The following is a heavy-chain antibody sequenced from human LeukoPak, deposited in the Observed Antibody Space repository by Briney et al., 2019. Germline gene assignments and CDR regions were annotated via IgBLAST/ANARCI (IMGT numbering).Heavy chain of an antibody. V-gene: IGHV3-23*01. CDR2: ISGSGSST. D-gene: IGHD6-6*01. Sequence: GGSLRLSCAASGFTFSSYGMSWVRQAPGKGLEWVSAISGSGSSTYYAASVKGRFTISRDNSKNTLYLQMNSLRAEDTAVYYCARDRVFGGAARNHYYFYYMDVWGKGTTVTVSS. CDR1: GFTFSSYG. J-gene: IGHJ6*03. CDR3: ARDRVFGGAARNHYYFYYMDV.